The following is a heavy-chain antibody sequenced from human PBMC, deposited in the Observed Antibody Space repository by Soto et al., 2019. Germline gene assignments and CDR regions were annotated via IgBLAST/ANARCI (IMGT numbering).Heavy chain of an antibody. Sequence: QVQLVQSGAEVKKPGASVKVSCKASGYTFTSYYVYWVRQAPGQGLEWMALISPSSGRVTYAQNFQGRVSVTRDTSTSTGYMEVSSLTSEDTAGYYCATRVGSLDHWGQGTLVTAS. CDR1: GYTFTSYY. D-gene: IGHD1-26*01. CDR2: ISPSSGRV. J-gene: IGHJ4*02. CDR3: ATRVGSLDH. V-gene: IGHV1-46*01.